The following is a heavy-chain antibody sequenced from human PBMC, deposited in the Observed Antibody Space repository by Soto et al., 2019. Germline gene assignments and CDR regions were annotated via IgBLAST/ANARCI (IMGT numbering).Heavy chain of an antibody. V-gene: IGHV5-51*01. CDR3: ARAAYSEYHLTH. D-gene: IGHD4-4*01. CDR1: GYRFTNYW. CDR2: IYPGDSDT. J-gene: IGHJ4*02. Sequence: PGESLKISCKGSGYRFTNYWIGWVRQMPGKGLEWMGIIYPGDSDTRYSPSFQGQVTISADKSISTAYLQWSSLKASDTAIYYCARAAYSEYHLTHWGQGTLVTVSS.